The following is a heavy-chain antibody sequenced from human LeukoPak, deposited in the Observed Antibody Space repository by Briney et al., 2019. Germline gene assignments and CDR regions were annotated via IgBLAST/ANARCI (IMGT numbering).Heavy chain of an antibody. D-gene: IGHD3-10*01. CDR1: GVSFSGYY. V-gene: IGHV4-34*01. J-gene: IGHJ4*02. CDR2: INHSGST. Sequence: SETLSLTCAVYGVSFSGYYWSWIRQPPGKGLEWIGEINHSGSTNYNPPLTRRVTIPVQASKNQFSLKLSSVTAADTAVYYCARGSLRITMVRGVIIAFIFDYWGQGTLVTVSS. CDR3: ARGSLRITMVRGVIIAFIFDY.